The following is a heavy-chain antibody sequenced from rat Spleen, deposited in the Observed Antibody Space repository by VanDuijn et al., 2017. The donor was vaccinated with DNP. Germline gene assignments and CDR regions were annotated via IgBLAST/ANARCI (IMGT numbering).Heavy chain of an antibody. CDR3: TTNLPYWFAY. D-gene: IGHD1-4*01. CDR1: GFTFSNAA. V-gene: IGHV10-5*01. J-gene: IGHJ3*01. Sequence: VQVVESGGGLVQPKESLKISCAASGFTFSNAAMYWVRQAPGKGLEWVARIRTKPNNYATYYADSVKGRFTISRDDSKSMVYLQMDNLKTEDTAMYYCTTNLPYWFAYWGQGTLVTVSS. CDR2: IRTKPNNYAT.